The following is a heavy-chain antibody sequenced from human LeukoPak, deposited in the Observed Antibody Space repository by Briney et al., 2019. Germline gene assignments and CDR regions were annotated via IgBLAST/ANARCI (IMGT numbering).Heavy chain of an antibody. CDR3: ARGTWSGYYTPVDY. V-gene: IGHV1-69*01. CDR2: IIPIFGTE. J-gene: IGHJ4*02. CDR1: GGSFSGYA. Sequence: TVTVSCTASGGSFSGYAISWVRQAPGQGLEWMGGIIPIFGTENYAQTFQGRLTISADESKSTASMELSSLRSEDTAVYFCARGTWSGYYTPVDYWGQGTLVTVSS. D-gene: IGHD3-3*01.